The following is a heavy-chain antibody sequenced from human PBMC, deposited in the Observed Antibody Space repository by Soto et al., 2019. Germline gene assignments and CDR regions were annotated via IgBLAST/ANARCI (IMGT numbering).Heavy chain of an antibody. D-gene: IGHD3-16*01. J-gene: IGHJ4*02. V-gene: IGHV2-5*02. CDR3: GNKGGGDRILDY. CDR1: GFSLSTSGVG. CDR2: IYWDDYK. Sequence: QITLKESSPALVKPTQTLTLTCTFSGFSLSTSGVGVGWIRQPPGEALEWLALIYWDDYKHFSPSLESRLTSPKNTSKNRVALTRTKLDPVDTATYSWGNKGGGDRILDYWGQGTLVTVSS.